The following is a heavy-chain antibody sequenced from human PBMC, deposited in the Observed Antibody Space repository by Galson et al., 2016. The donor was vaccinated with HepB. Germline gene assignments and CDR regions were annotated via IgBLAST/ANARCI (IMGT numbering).Heavy chain of an antibody. D-gene: IGHD3-16*01. CDR2: INPNTGVT. CDR3: ARLVNLGGGTVIDY. CDR1: GYTFTGYY. V-gene: IGHV1-2*04. J-gene: IGHJ4*02. Sequence: SVKVSCKASGYTFTGYYLHWVRQAPGQGLEWMGWINPNTGVTNYAQNFQGWVTLTRDTSISTAYMELSRLRSDDTAMYYCARLVNLGGGTVIDYWGQGTLVTVSS.